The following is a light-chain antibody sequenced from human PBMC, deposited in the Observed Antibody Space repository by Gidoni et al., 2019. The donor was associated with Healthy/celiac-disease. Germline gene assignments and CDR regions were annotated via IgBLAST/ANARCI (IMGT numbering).Light chain of an antibody. CDR1: KLGDKY. CDR2: QDS. Sequence: YELTQPPSVSVSPGQTASITCSGDKLGDKYACWYQQKPGQSPVLVIYQDSKRPSGIPERFSGSNSGNTATLTISGTQAMDEADYYCQAWDSSTAYVVFGGGTKLTVL. CDR3: QAWDSSTAYVV. J-gene: IGLJ2*01. V-gene: IGLV3-1*01.